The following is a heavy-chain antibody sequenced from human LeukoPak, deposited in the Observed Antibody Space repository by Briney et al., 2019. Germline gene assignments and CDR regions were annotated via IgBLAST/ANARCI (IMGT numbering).Heavy chain of an antibody. D-gene: IGHD1-26*01. J-gene: IGHJ4*02. CDR1: GFTFSSYA. V-gene: IGHV3-23*01. CDR3: AKSGLPDAELLWLDY. CDR2: ISGSGGST. Sequence: GGSLRLSCAASGFTFSSYAMHWVRQAPGKGLEWVSAISGSGGSTYYADSVKGRFTISRDNSKNTLYLQMNSLRAEDTAVYYCAKSGLPDAELLWLDYWGQGTLVTVSS.